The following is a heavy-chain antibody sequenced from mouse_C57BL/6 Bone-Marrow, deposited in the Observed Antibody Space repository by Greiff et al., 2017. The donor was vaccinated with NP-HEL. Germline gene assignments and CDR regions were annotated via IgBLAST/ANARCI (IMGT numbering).Heavy chain of an antibody. CDR3: ARSGTTVAGDY. V-gene: IGHV7-3*01. D-gene: IGHD1-1*01. CDR2: IRNKANGYTT. Sequence: EVLLVESGGGLVQPGGSLSLSCAASGFTFTDYYMSWVRQPPGKALEWLGFIRNKANGYTTEYIASVKGRFTLSRDNSQSNLYLQMNALRAEDSATYYCARSGTTVAGDYWGQGTTLTVSS. CDR1: GFTFTDYY. J-gene: IGHJ2*01.